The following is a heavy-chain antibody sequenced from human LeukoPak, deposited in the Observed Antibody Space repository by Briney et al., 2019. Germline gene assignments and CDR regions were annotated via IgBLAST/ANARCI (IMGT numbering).Heavy chain of an antibody. D-gene: IGHD3-3*01. V-gene: IGHV3-7*01. CDR2: IKQDGNEK. Sequence: GGSLRLSCAASGFTFSSYWMSWVRQAPGKGLEWVANIKQDGNEKYYVDSVKGRFTISRDNAKNSLYLQMNSLRAEDTAVYYCAREEHYDFWSGYYYYYGMDVWGQGTTVTVSS. J-gene: IGHJ6*02. CDR1: GFTFSSYW. CDR3: AREEHYDFWSGYYYYYGMDV.